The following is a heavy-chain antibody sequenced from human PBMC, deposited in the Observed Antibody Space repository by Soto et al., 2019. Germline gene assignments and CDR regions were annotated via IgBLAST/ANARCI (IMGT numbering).Heavy chain of an antibody. D-gene: IGHD3-10*01. CDR3: AKDSYGSGTDYFYGMDV. CDR1: GFSFSSYA. V-gene: IGHV3-23*01. J-gene: IGHJ6*02. CDR2: MSAGGGST. Sequence: GGSLRLSCAASGFSFSSYAMSWVRQAPGKGLEWVSGMSAGGGSTFHADSVKGRFTISRDNSKNTLYLQMNSLRAEDTAVYYCAKDSYGSGTDYFYGMDVRGQGTTVTVSS.